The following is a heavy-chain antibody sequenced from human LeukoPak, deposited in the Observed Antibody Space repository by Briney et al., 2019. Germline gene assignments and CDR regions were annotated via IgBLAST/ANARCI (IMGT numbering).Heavy chain of an antibody. Sequence: SQTLSLTCAVSGGSISSGGYSWSWIRQPPGKGLEWIGYIYHSGSTYYNPSLKSRVTISVDRSKTQFSLKLSSVTAADTAVYYCARRYCSSTSCYGLDPWGQGNLVTASS. CDR3: ARRYCSSTSCYGLDP. CDR1: GGSISSGGYS. V-gene: IGHV4-30-2*01. D-gene: IGHD2-2*01. CDR2: IYHSGST. J-gene: IGHJ5*02.